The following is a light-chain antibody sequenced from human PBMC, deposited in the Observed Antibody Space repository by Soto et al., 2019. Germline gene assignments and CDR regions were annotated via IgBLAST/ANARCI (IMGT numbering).Light chain of an antibody. Sequence: EIVMTQSPATLSVSPGERATLSCRASQSISSSLAWYQLKPGQAPRLLIYGASTRATGIPARFSGSGSETEFTLTISSLQSEDFAVYYCQQYNDWRYTFGQGTKLEIK. CDR1: QSISSS. V-gene: IGKV3-15*01. CDR2: GAS. CDR3: QQYNDWRYT. J-gene: IGKJ2*01.